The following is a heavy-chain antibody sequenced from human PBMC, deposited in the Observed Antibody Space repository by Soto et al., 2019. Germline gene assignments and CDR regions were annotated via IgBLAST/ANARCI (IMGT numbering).Heavy chain of an antibody. J-gene: IGHJ5*02. CDR2: INHSGST. V-gene: IGHV4-34*01. D-gene: IGHD3-9*01. CDR1: GGSFSGYY. Sequence: PXATLSLTCAVYGGSFSGYYGSWIRQPPGKGLEWIGEINHSGSTNYNPSLKSRVTISVDTSKNQFSLKLSSVTAADTAVYYCARGQIGVTAYYWPFDTNWFDPWGQGTLVTVSS. CDR3: ARGQIGVTAYYWPFDTNWFDP.